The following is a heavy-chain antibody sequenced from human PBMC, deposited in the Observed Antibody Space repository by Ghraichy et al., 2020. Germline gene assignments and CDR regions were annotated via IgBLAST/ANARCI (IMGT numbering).Heavy chain of an antibody. CDR2: ISSSSSYI. Sequence: LSLTCAASGFTFSSYSMNWVRQAPGKGLEWVSSISSSSSYIYYADSVKGRFTISRDNAKNSLYLQMNSLRAEDTAVYYCARDQDGYNWGVDYWGQGTLVTVSS. D-gene: IGHD5-24*01. CDR3: ARDQDGYNWGVDY. J-gene: IGHJ4*02. CDR1: GFTFSSYS. V-gene: IGHV3-21*01.